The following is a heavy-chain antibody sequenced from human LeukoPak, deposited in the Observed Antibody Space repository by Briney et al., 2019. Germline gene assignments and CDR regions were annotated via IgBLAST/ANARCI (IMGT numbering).Heavy chain of an antibody. Sequence: GGSLRLSCEGSGFTFGDYGVGWFRQAPGKGLQWVTSIRSNTYGGSTEYVPSVKGRFTISRDDSNSIAYLQMNSLKAEDTAIYYCATYRQVLLPFESWGQGTLVTVSS. V-gene: IGHV3-49*03. CDR3: ATYRQVLLPFES. D-gene: IGHD2-8*02. CDR1: GFTFGDYG. CDR2: IRSNTYGGST. J-gene: IGHJ4*02.